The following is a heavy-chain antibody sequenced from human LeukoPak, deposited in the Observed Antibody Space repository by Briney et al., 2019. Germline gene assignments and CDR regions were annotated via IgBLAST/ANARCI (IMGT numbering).Heavy chain of an antibody. Sequence: PGGSLRLSCAASGFTFSSYAMSWVRQAPGKGLEWVSAISGSGGSTYYATSVNGPFTISRDNSNNTLYLQMNSLRAEHTAVYYCAKERFGQQLPGCFDPWGQGTLVTVSS. J-gene: IGHJ5*02. CDR2: ISGSGGST. CDR3: AKERFGQQLPGCFDP. CDR1: GFTFSSYA. D-gene: IGHD6-13*01. V-gene: IGHV3-23*01.